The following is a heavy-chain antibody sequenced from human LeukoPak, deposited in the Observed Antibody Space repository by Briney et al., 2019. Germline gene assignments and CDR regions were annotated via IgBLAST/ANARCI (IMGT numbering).Heavy chain of an antibody. CDR2: IWYDGSNK. J-gene: IGHJ4*02. CDR3: ARGPIVVARNYYFDY. V-gene: IGHV3-33*01. D-gene: IGHD3-22*01. CDR1: GFTFSSYG. Sequence: GRSLRLSCAASGFTFSSYGMHWVRQAPGKGLEWVAVIWYDGSNKYYADSVKGRFTISGDNSKNTLYLQMNSLRAEDTAVYYCARGPIVVARNYYFDYWGQGTLVTVSS.